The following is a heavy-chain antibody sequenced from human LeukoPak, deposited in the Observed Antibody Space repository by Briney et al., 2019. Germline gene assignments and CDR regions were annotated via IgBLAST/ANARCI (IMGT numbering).Heavy chain of an antibody. CDR2: IIPIFGTA. CDR3: ARGAGDEYFDY. Sequence: SVKVSCKASGYTLIGYYMHWVRQAPGQGLEWMGGIIPIFGTANYAQKFQGRVTITADESTSTAYMELSSLRSEDTAVYYCARGAGDEYFDYWGQGTLVTVSS. CDR1: GYTLIGYY. J-gene: IGHJ4*02. D-gene: IGHD3-16*01. V-gene: IGHV1-69*13.